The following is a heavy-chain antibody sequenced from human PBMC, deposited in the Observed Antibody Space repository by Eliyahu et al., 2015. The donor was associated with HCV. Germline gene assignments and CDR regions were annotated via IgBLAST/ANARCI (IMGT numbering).Heavy chain of an antibody. D-gene: IGHD3/OR15-3a*01. CDR3: ASGKVLPRTFWTGYFGY. V-gene: IGHV4-39*01. J-gene: IGHJ4*02. CDR1: GASIFSGSYY. Sequence: QLQLQGSGPGLVKPSETLSLTCTVSGASIFSGSYYWGWIRQPPGKGLEWIAYKYYSGSTDYNPSLQSRVTISVDTSKNQFSLKLNSVTAADTAMYYCASGKVLPRTFWTGYFGYWGQGTLVTVSS. CDR2: KYYSGST.